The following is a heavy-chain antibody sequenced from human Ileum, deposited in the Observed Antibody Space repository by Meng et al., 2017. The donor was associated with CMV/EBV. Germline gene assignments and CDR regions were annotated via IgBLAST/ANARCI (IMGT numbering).Heavy chain of an antibody. D-gene: IGHD1-26*01. CDR1: GFTMSNFS. V-gene: IGHV3-74*02. Sequence: EVQLLESGGGLVQSGRSLRLSCAASGFTMSNFSMHWVRRVPGKGLVWVSNINSDGSMTNYADFVKGRFTIARDNDENTLYLQMNSLRSEETAIYYCACVRVGYWGQGSLVTVSS. CDR2: INSDGSMT. CDR3: ACVRVGY. J-gene: IGHJ4*02.